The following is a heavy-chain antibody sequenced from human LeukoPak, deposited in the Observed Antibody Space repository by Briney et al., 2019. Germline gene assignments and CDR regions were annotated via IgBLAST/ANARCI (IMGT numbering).Heavy chain of an antibody. CDR3: AKDTARGYGVRGGGAIDY. V-gene: IGHV3-23*01. D-gene: IGHD3-10*02. CDR1: GFTFSSYA. Sequence: PGGSLRLSCAASGFTFSSYAMSWVRQAPGKGLEWVSAISGSGGSTYYADSVKGRFTISRDNSKNTLYLQMNSLRAEDTAVYYCAKDTARGYGVRGGGAIDYWGQGTLVTVSS. J-gene: IGHJ4*02. CDR2: ISGSGGST.